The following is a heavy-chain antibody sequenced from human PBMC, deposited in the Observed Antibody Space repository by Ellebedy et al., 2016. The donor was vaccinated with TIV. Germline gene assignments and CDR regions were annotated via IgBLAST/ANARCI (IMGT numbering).Heavy chain of an antibody. CDR3: ARDDRDDTSDYYAFDI. CDR1: GYIFTSYY. V-gene: IGHV1-46*01. CDR2: INPRSGDI. J-gene: IGHJ3*02. D-gene: IGHD3-22*01. Sequence: ASVKVSXKASGYIFTSYYIHWVRRAPGQGLEWMGIINPRSGDISYAQKFQGRVTMTRDTSTSTVYMELTSLRSEDTAVYYCARDDRDDTSDYYAFDIWGQGTMLTVSS.